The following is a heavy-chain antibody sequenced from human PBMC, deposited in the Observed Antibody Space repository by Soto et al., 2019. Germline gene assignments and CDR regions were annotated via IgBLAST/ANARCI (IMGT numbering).Heavy chain of an antibody. CDR3: ARSNYYDSSGYSLPAPHFDY. CDR2: ISSSGSTI. Sequence: EVQLVESGGGLVQPGGSLRLSCAASGFTFSSYEMNWVRQAPGKGLEWVSYISSSGSTIYFADSVKGRFTISRDNAKNSLYLQMNSLRAEDTAVYYCARSNYYDSSGYSLPAPHFDYWGQGTLVTVSS. V-gene: IGHV3-48*03. D-gene: IGHD3-22*01. CDR1: GFTFSSYE. J-gene: IGHJ4*02.